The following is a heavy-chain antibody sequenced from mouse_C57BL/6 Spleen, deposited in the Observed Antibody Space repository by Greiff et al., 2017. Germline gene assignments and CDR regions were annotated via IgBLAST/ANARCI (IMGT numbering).Heavy chain of an antibody. CDR1: GYTFTDYY. CDR2: IYPGSGNT. V-gene: IGHV1-76*01. D-gene: IGHD2-2*01. Sequence: VKLQESGAELVRPGASVKLSCKASGYTFTDYYINWVKQRPGQGLEWIARIYPGSGNTYYNEKFKGKATLTAEKSSSTAYMQLSSLTSEDSAVYFCARSYGYDDYWGQGTTLTVSS. J-gene: IGHJ2*01. CDR3: ARSYGYDDY.